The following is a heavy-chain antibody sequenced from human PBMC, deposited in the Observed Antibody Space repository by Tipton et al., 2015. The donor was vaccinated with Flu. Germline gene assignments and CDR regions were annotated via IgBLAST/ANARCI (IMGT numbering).Heavy chain of an antibody. CDR3: AKVIPEKVSGLDY. D-gene: IGHD5/OR15-5a*01. CDR1: GFTFSIYA. CDR2: ISGGGGGT. Sequence: SLRLSYAASGFTFSIYAMSWVRQAPGKRLEWISDISGGGGGTYYADSMKGRFTISRDNSKNMLYLRMNSLSAEDTAIYYCAKVIPEKVSGLDYWGQGKLVTVSS. V-gene: IGHV3-23*01. J-gene: IGHJ4*02.